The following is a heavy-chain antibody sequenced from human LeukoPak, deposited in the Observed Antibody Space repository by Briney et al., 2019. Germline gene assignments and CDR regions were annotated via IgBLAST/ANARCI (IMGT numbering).Heavy chain of an antibody. CDR1: GFTFTTYW. CDR3: AKDIGSYYDY. Sequence: GESLRLSCAASGFTFTTYWMSWIRQFPGKGLEWVANTNQDGTEKYYADSVKGRFTISRDNSKNTLYLEMNSLRAEDTAVYYCAKDIGSYYDYWGQGILVTVSS. V-gene: IGHV3-7*01. J-gene: IGHJ4*02. CDR2: TNQDGTEK. D-gene: IGHD3-10*01.